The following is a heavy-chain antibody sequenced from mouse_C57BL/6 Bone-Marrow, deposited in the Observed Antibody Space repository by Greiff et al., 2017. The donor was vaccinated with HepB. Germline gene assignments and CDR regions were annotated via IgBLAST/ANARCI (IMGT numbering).Heavy chain of an antibody. D-gene: IGHD2-5*01. CDR2: IYPGNSDT. J-gene: IGHJ4*01. V-gene: IGHV1-5*01. Sequence: EVKLVESGTVLARPGASVKMSCKTSGYTFTSYWMHWVKQRPGQGLEWIGAIYPGNSDTSYNQKFKGKAKLTAVTSASTAYMELSSLTNEDSAVYYCTIPYYSNWGAMDYWGQGTSVTVSS. CDR3: TIPYYSNWGAMDY. CDR1: GYTFTSYW.